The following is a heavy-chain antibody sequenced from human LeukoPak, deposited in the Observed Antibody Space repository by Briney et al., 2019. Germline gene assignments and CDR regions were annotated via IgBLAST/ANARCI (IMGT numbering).Heavy chain of an antibody. CDR3: ARVMARHEGFDI. D-gene: IGHD5-24*01. CDR1: GGSIRSGSYY. J-gene: IGHJ3*02. CDR2: IHAGGST. Sequence: SETLSLTCTVSGGSIRSGSYYWSWIRQPAGKGLEWIGRIHAGGSTNYNPSLKSRVTISVDTSKNQFSLKLSSVTAADTAMYYCARVMARHEGFDIWGQGTMVTVSS. V-gene: IGHV4-61*02.